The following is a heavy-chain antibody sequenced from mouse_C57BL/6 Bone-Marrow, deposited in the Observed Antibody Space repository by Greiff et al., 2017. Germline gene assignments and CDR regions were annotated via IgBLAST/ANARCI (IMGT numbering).Heavy chain of an antibody. CDR2: IYPRSGNT. CDR1: GYTFTSYG. CDR3: ARSSYYGSSRYYAMDY. Sequence: QVQLQQSGAELARPGASVKLSCKASGYTFTSYGISWVKQRTGQGLEWIGEIYPRSGNTYYNEKFKGKATLTAEKSSSTAYMELRSLTSEDSSIYVWARSSYYGSSRYYAMDYWGQGTAVTVSS. J-gene: IGHJ4*01. V-gene: IGHV1-81*01. D-gene: IGHD1-1*01.